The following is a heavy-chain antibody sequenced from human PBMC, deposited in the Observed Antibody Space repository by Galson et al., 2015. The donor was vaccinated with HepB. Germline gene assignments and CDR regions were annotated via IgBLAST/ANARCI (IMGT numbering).Heavy chain of an antibody. V-gene: IGHV3-66*01. CDR3: ARDNYGDGTVGWFDS. CDR2: VYSGGST. Sequence: SLRLSCAASGFTVSSNYMTWVRQAPGKGLEWVSVVYSGGSTYYADSVRGRFTISRDNSKSTLYLHMNSLRAEDTAIYYCARDNYGDGTVGWFDSWGQGTLVTVSS. J-gene: IGHJ5*01. D-gene: IGHD4-17*01. CDR1: GFTVSSNY.